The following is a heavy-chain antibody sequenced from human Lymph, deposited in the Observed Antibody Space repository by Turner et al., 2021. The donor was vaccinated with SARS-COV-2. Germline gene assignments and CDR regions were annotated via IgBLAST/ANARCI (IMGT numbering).Heavy chain of an antibody. V-gene: IGHV3-33*01. CDR1: GLTFSSYG. D-gene: IGHD5-12*01. J-gene: IGHJ6*02. CDR3: ARVKGYNGYDLRYYYGMDV. CDR2: LWYDGSNK. Sequence: QVQLVESGGGVVQPGRSLRLSCAASGLTFSSYGMHWVRQAPGKGLGVVAVLWYDGSNKYYADSVKGRFTISRDNSKNTLYLQMNSLRAEDTAVYYCARVKGYNGYDLRYYYGMDVWGQGTTVTVSS.